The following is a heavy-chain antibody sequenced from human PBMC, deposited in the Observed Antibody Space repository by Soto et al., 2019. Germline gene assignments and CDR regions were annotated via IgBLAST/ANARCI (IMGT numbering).Heavy chain of an antibody. V-gene: IGHV4-39*01. CDR2: IHYGGNA. CDR3: ARVNVTFAF. D-gene: IGHD3-16*01. CDR1: GGSINTYNLF. J-gene: IGHJ4*02. Sequence: SETLSLTCTVSGGSINTYNLFWAWVRQPPGKGLEWIASIHYGGNAYYSPSLTTRATISRDTSKNRVSLELTSVTAADTAVYFCARVNVTFAFWGQGTLVTVSP.